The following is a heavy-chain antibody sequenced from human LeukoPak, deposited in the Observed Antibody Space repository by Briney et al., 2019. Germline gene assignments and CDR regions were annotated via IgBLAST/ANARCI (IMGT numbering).Heavy chain of an antibody. J-gene: IGHJ6*03. CDR1: GFTFDDYT. D-gene: IGHD6-6*01. CDR2: ISWDGGST. Sequence: PGGSLRLSCAASGFTFDDYTMHWVRQAPGKGLEWVSLISWDGGSTYYADSVKGRFTISRDNSKNSLYLQMNSLRTEDTALNYCAKDGRSSYHYYYYYMDVWGKGTTVTVSS. V-gene: IGHV3-43*01. CDR3: AKDGRSSYHYYYYYMDV.